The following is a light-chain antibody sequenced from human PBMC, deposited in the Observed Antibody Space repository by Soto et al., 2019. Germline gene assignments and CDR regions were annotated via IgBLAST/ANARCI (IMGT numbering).Light chain of an antibody. CDR3: ATWDDSMNARGV. V-gene: IGLV1-44*01. CDR2: NNN. Sequence: QSVLTQPPSASGTPGQRVTISCSGSRSNIGNNAVTWYQQFPGTDPTLLIYNNNQRPSGVPDRFSGSKSSTSSSLAISGLPSEDEDEYYCATWDDSMNARGVFGGGTKLTVL. CDR1: RSNIGNNA. J-gene: IGLJ3*02.